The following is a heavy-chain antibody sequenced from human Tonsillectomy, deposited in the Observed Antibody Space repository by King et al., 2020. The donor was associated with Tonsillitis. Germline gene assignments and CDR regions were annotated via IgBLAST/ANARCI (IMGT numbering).Heavy chain of an antibody. D-gene: IGHD5-24*01. J-gene: IGHJ5*02. CDR3: ARGRKFGYTWFYDS. CDR1: GFTFNSYG. Sequence: EVQLVESGGGLVQPGGSLTLSCAASGFTFNSYGMHWVRQAPGKGLEYVSVVYGNGGITAYSNSVKGRFTVSRDNSKDTLYLQMGSLRAEDTGVYYCARGRKFGYTWFYDSWGQGTLVTVSS. V-gene: IGHV3-64*01. CDR2: VYGNGGIT.